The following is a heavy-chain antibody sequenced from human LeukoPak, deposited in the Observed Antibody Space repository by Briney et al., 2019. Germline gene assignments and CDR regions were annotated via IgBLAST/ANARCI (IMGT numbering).Heavy chain of an antibody. Sequence: GRSLRLSCAASGFTFDDYAMHWVRQAPGKGLEWVSGISWNSGFIGYADSVKGRFTISRDNAKNSLYLQMNSLRAEDTAVYYCAKAANEWELLAGYFDYWGQGTLVTVSS. CDR1: GFTFDDYA. D-gene: IGHD1-26*01. V-gene: IGHV3-9*01. CDR3: AKAANEWELLAGYFDY. J-gene: IGHJ4*02. CDR2: ISWNSGFI.